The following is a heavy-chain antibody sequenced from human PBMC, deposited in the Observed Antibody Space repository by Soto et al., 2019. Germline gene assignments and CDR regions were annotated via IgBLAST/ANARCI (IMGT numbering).Heavy chain of an antibody. Sequence: SDTLSLPCTVSGGSISNSTDYRSWIRQPPGKGLEWIGSISYSGSTYYNPPLKSRVTISVDTSKNQFSLKLSSVTAADTDVYYCARHFRAFDIWGQGTMVTVSS. V-gene: IGHV4-39*01. CDR3: ARHFRAFDI. J-gene: IGHJ3*02. CDR2: ISYSGST. CDR1: GGSISNSTDY.